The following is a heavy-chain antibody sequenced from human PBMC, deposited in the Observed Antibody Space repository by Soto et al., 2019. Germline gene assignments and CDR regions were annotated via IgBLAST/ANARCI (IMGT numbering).Heavy chain of an antibody. CDR3: AGDYGGFGRRRPEHY. J-gene: IGHJ4*02. Sequence: QVQLQQWGAGLLKPSETLSLTCAVHGGSFSGYYWSWIRQPPGKGLEWIGEINHSGSTNYNPSLKSRVTISVDTSKNQFSLKLSSVTAADTAVYYCAGDYGGFGRRRPEHYWGQGTLVTVSS. CDR2: INHSGST. V-gene: IGHV4-34*01. CDR1: GGSFSGYY. D-gene: IGHD4-17*01.